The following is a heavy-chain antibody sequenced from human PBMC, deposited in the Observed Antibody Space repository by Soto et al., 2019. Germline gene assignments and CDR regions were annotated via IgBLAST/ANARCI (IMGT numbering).Heavy chain of an antibody. CDR2: INSDGSST. J-gene: IGHJ6*02. Sequence: GVSLRLSCSASGLTFSSYWMHWVRQAPGKGLVWVSRINSDGSSTSYADSVKGRFTISRDNAKNTLYLQMNSLRAEDTAVYYCARDRELRFLEWLSHPHLTYYYYGMDVWGQGTKVTVS. V-gene: IGHV3-74*01. CDR1: GLTFSSYW. CDR3: ARDRELRFLEWLSHPHLTYYYYGMDV. D-gene: IGHD3-3*01.